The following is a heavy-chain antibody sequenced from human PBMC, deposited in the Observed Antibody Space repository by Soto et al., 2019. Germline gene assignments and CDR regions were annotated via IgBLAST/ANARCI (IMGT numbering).Heavy chain of an antibody. Sequence: DVQLAESGGGLVQPGGSLRLSCVASGQTFNRYWMSWVRQAPGKGLEWVANIKQDGSEEYYVDSVKGRFTISRDNAKIYLDMHMNRVRAEYTAMYYCVIVHLDSWSFDFYGMAVCSQGTTFIVSS. CDR2: IKQDGSEE. CDR1: GQTFNRYW. J-gene: IGHJ6*02. V-gene: IGHV3-7*03. CDR3: VIVHLDSWSFDFYGMAV. D-gene: IGHD3-3*01.